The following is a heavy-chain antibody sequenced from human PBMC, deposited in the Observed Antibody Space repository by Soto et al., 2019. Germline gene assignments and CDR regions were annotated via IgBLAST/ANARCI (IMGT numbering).Heavy chain of an antibody. J-gene: IGHJ6*02. CDR2: IWYDGSNK. CDR1: GFTFSSYG. V-gene: IGHV3-33*01. CDR3: ASGVSYGDYYYYYYGMDV. D-gene: IGHD4-17*01. Sequence: PGGSLRLSCAASGFTFSSYGMHWVRQAPGKGLEWVAVIWYDGSNKYYADSVKGRFTISRDNSKNTLYLQMNSLRAEDTAVYYCASGVSYGDYYYYYYGMDVWGQGTKVTVSS.